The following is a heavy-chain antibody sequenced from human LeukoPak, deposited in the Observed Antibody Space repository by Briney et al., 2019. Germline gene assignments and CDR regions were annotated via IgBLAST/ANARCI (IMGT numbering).Heavy chain of an antibody. CDR2: ISYDGSNK. V-gene: IGHV3-30*04. CDR3: ARRPYYYDTSDYFFEYYFDN. D-gene: IGHD3-22*01. CDR1: GFTFSSYA. J-gene: IGHJ4*02. Sequence: GGSLRLSCAASGFTFSSYAMHWVRQAPGKGLEWVAVISYDGSNKYYADSVKGRFTISRDNSKNTLYLQMNSLRAEDTAVYYCARRPYYYDTSDYFFEYYFDNWGQGTLVTVSS.